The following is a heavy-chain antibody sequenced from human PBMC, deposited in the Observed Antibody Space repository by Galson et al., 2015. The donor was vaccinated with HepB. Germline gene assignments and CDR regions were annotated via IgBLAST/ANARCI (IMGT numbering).Heavy chain of an antibody. J-gene: IGHJ6*02. CDR1: GGSFSDYS. V-gene: IGHV4-34*01. CDR3: ARGGNDYYYAMDV. CDR2: INHSGIT. Sequence: LSLTCAVYGGSFSDYSRSWIRQPPGKGLEWIGEINHSGITNYGITNYNPSLKSRVTISIDTSKDQFSLKLSSVTAADTAVYYCARGGNDYYYAMDVWGQGTLVTVSS.